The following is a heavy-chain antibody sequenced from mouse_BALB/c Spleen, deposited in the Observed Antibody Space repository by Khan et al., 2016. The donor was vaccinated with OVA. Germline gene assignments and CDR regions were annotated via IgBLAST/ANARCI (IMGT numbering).Heavy chain of an antibody. CDR1: GYSITSDYA. CDR2: ISSSGST. V-gene: IGHV3-2*02. Sequence: EVQLQQSGPGLVKPSQSLSLTCTVTGYSITSDYAWNWIRQLPGNKLEWMGYISSSGSTNYNPALKSRTSITRDTSKNQSFLQLNSVTTETTATYYCASDGSRYNYAMDYWGQGTSVTVSS. J-gene: IGHJ4*01. CDR3: ASDGSRYNYAMDY. D-gene: IGHD2-3*01.